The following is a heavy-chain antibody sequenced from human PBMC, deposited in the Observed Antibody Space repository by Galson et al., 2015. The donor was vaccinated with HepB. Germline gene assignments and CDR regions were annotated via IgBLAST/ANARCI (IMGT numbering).Heavy chain of an antibody. CDR1: GGTFSSYA. Sequence: VKVSCKASGGTFSSYAISWVRQAPGQGLEWMGGIIPIFGTANYAQKFQGRVTITADESTSTAYMELSSLRSEDTAVYYCARQDGSSSVWFDPWGQGTLVTVSS. V-gene: IGHV1-69*01. J-gene: IGHJ5*02. CDR2: IIPIFGTA. CDR3: ARQDGSSSVWFDP. D-gene: IGHD6-6*01.